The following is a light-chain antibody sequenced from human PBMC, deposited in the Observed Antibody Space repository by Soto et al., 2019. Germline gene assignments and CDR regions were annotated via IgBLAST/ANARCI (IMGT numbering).Light chain of an antibody. J-gene: IGKJ4*01. CDR3: QQSYSTLLT. CDR1: QSVSSY. CDR2: AAS. Sequence: DSEMTQSPSSLSASVGDRVTITCRASQSVSSYLNWYQQKPGKAPNLLIYAASSLHGGVPSRFSGSGSGTDFTLTISSLQPEDFATYYCQQSYSTLLTFGGGTKVDIK. V-gene: IGKV1-39*01.